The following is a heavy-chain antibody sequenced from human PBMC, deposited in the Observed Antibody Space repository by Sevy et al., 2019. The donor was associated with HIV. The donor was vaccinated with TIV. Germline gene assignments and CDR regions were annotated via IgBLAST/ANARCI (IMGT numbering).Heavy chain of an antibody. V-gene: IGHV4-61*01. CDR1: GGSVSSGSYY. J-gene: IGHJ4*02. Sequence: SETLSLTCTVSGGSVSSGSYYWSWIRQPPGKGLEWIGYIYYSGSTNYNPSLKSRVTISVDTSKNQFSLKLSSVTAADTAVYYCVLTFGAYCSSTSCYSRHFDYWGQGTLVTVSS. CDR3: VLTFGAYCSSTSCYSRHFDY. D-gene: IGHD2-2*01. CDR2: IYYSGST.